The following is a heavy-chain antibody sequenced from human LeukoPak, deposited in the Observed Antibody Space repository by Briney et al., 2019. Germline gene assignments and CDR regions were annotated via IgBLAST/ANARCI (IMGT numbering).Heavy chain of an antibody. V-gene: IGHV4-31*03. CDR1: GGSISSGGYY. J-gene: IGHJ1*01. D-gene: IGHD2-15*01. CDR3: ALGYCGGGSCYAREYFQH. Sequence: SQTLSLTCTVSGGSISSGGYYWTWIRQHPGKGLEWIGYIYYSGSTYYNPSLKSRVTISVDTSKNQFSLRLSSVTAADAAVYYCALGYCGGGSCYAREYFQHWGQGTLVTVSS. CDR2: IYYSGST.